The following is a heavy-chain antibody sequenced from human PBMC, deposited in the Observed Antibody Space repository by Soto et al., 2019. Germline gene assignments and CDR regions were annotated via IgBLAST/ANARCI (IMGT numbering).Heavy chain of an antibody. D-gene: IGHD2-15*01. Sequence: PGGSPILPWVVAGFTFSHHYMNWVRQSPAKGLQWVAYISSRSSEINYADPVKGRFTISRDNAKNSVFLHMSRLTAEDTGGYCCARGESEVGAAIDIWGQGTLVTVSS. V-gene: IGHV3-11*06. CDR3: ARGESEVGAAIDI. CDR2: ISSRSSEI. J-gene: IGHJ4*02. CDR1: GFTFSHHY.